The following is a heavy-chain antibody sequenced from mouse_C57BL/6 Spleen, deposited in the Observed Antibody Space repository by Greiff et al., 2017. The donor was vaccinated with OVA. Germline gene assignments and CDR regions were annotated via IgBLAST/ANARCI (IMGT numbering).Heavy chain of an antibody. CDR1: GYTFTSYW. D-gene: IGHD2-2*01. Sequence: QVQLQQPGAELVMPGASVKLSCKASGYTFTSYWMHWVKQRPGQGLEWIGEIDPSDSYTNYNQKFKGKSTLTVDKSSSTAYMQLSSLTSEDSAVYYCARGGGYDLYAMDYWGQGTSVTVSS. V-gene: IGHV1-69*01. CDR3: ARGGGYDLYAMDY. CDR2: IDPSDSYT. J-gene: IGHJ4*01.